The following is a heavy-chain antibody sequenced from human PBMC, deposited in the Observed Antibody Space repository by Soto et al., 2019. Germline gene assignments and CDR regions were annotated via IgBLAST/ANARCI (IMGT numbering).Heavy chain of an antibody. D-gene: IGHD2-21*01. V-gene: IGHV3-30-3*01. J-gene: IGHJ4*02. CDR1: AFSFISYC. CDR3: VRGRTVSDHDAFDS. Sequence: GGSLRLACSASAFSFISYCMHWILQAPGKGLEWVAAMSYDENSKYFADSVKGRFTISRDNSKNTLSLQMNSLGPEDSAVYYCVRGRTVSDHDAFDSWGQGTLVTVSS. CDR2: MSYDENSK.